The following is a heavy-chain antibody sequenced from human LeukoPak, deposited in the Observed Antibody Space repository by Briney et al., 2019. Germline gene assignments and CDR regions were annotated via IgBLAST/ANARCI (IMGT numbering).Heavy chain of an antibody. CDR3: ARPSGWFGELSPYYYGMDV. V-gene: IGHV1-69*06. J-gene: IGHJ6*04. Sequence: ASVKVSCKASGGTFSSYAISWVRQAPGQGLEGMGGIIPIFGTANYAQKFQGRVTITADKSTSTAYMELSSLRSEDTAVYYCARPSGWFGELSPYYYGMDVWGKGTTVTVSS. D-gene: IGHD3-10*01. CDR2: IIPIFGTA. CDR1: GGTFSSYA.